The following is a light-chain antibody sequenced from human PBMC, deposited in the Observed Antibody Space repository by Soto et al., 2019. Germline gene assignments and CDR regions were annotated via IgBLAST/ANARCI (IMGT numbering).Light chain of an antibody. J-gene: IGLJ2*01. V-gene: IGLV3-25*03. Sequence: SYELTQAPSVSVSPGQTARITCSGDALAKQYANWYQQKPGQAPVVVIHKDSERPSGIPERLSGSSSGTTVTLTISGVQAEDEADYYCQSADSSGTYHVVFGGGTQLTVL. CDR2: KDS. CDR1: ALAKQY. CDR3: QSADSSGTYHVV.